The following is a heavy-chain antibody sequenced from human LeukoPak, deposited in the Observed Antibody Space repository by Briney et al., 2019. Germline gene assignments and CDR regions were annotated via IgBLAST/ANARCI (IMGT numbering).Heavy chain of an antibody. CDR3: ARERTAARNWFDP. CDR2: INPNSGGT. J-gene: IGHJ5*02. Sequence: ASVKVSCKASGYSFTGHYMHWVRQAPGQGLEWMGWINPNSGGTNYAQKFQGRVTMTRDTSISTAYMELSRLRSDDTAVYYCARERTAARNWFDPWGQGTLVTVSS. CDR1: GYSFTGHY. D-gene: IGHD6-6*01. V-gene: IGHV1-2*02.